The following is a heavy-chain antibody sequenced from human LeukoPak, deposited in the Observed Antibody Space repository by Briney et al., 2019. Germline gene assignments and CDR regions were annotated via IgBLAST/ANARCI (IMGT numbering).Heavy chain of an antibody. Sequence: SETLSLTCTVSGGSINSYYWSWIRQPPGKGLEWIGYIYYSGSTNYNPSLKSRVTISVDTSKNQFSLKLSSVTAADTAVYYCARQGSRRGTGYCSGGSCFDYWGQGTLVTVPS. CDR1: GGSINSYY. J-gene: IGHJ4*02. V-gene: IGHV4-59*08. CDR3: ARQGSRRGTGYCSGGSCFDY. D-gene: IGHD2-15*01. CDR2: IYYSGST.